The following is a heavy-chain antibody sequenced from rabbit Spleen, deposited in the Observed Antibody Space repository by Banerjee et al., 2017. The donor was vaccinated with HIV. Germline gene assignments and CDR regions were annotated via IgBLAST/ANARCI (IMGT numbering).Heavy chain of an antibody. CDR1: GFSFSDRDV. CDR2: INTATGKA. J-gene: IGHJ4*01. Sequence: QEQLVESGGGLVKPEGSLTLTCKASGFSFSDRDVMCWVRQAPGKGLEWIACINTATGKAVYASWAKGRFTISRTSSTTVTLQMTSLTAADTATYFCARDLVGVIGWNFGWWGPGTLVTVS. CDR3: ARDLVGVIGWNFGW. D-gene: IGHD1-1*01. V-gene: IGHV1S45*01.